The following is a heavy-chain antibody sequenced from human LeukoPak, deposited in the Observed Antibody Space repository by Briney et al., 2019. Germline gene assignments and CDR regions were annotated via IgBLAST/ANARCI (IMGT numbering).Heavy chain of an antibody. J-gene: IGHJ4*02. Sequence: GESLKISCKGSGYSFTSYWIGWVRQMPGKGLEWMGIIYPGDSDTRYSPSFQGQVTISADKSISTAYLQWSSLKASGTAMYYCARHPAYSSSWFYDYFDYWGQGALVTVSS. V-gene: IGHV5-51*01. CDR1: GYSFTSYW. CDR3: ARHPAYSSSWFYDYFDY. D-gene: IGHD6-13*01. CDR2: IYPGDSDT.